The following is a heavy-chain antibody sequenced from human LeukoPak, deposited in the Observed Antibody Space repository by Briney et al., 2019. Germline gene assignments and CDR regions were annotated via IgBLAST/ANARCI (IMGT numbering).Heavy chain of an antibody. V-gene: IGHV3-7*03. CDR1: GFTFSSYW. CDR3: ARERPDTYYDFWSGYSHFDY. CDR2: IKQDGSEK. D-gene: IGHD3-3*01. Sequence: GGSLRLSCAASGFTFSSYWMSWVRQAPGKGLEWVANIKQDGSEKYYVDSVKGRFTISRDNAKNSLYLQMNSLRAEDTAVYYCARERPDTYYDFWSGYSHFDYWGQGTLVTVSS. J-gene: IGHJ4*02.